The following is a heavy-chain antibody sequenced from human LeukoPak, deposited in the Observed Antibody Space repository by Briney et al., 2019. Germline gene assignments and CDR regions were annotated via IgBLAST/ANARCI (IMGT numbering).Heavy chain of an antibody. Sequence: GGSLRLSCAASGFTFSSYAMSWVRQAPGKGLECVSAISGSGGSTYYADSVKGRFTISRDNSKNTLYLQMNSLRAEDTAVYYCAKRGDFWSGNPHYFDYWGQGTLVTVSS. J-gene: IGHJ4*02. CDR3: AKRGDFWSGNPHYFDY. CDR2: ISGSGGST. CDR1: GFTFSSYA. D-gene: IGHD3-3*01. V-gene: IGHV3-23*01.